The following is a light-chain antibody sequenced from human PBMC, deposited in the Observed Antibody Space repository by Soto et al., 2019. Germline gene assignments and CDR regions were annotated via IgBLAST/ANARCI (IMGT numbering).Light chain of an antibody. CDR3: QNDNNAPHT. CDR2: AAS. CDR1: QAISNY. J-gene: IGKJ4*01. V-gene: IGKV1-27*01. Sequence: DIQMTQSPSSLSASVGDRVTITCRASQAISNYLAWYQQKPGKVPKLLIYAASTLQSGVPSRFSGGRSGIDFTLSNSSLQPEDVATDYCQNDNNAPHTFGGGTKVEIK.